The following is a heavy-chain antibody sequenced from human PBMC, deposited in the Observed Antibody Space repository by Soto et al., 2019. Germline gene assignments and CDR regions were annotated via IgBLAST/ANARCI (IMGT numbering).Heavy chain of an antibody. V-gene: IGHV4-31*03. Sequence: ASETLSLTCTVSGGSISSGSYSWSWIRQHPGKGLEWIGYIYYSGSTYNNPSLKSRVTISLDTSKNQFSLNLSSVAAADTAAYYCAREGGDGVDYWGQGTLVTVSS. J-gene: IGHJ4*02. CDR1: GGSISSGSYS. CDR3: AREGGDGVDY. D-gene: IGHD3-16*01. CDR2: IYYSGST.